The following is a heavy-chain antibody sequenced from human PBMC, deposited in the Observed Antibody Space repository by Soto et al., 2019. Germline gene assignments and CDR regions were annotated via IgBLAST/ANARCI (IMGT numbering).Heavy chain of an antibody. CDR2: ISSTTNYI. V-gene: IGHV3-21*01. CDR1: GFTFTRYS. J-gene: IGHJ4*02. Sequence: GGSLRLSCAASGFTFTRYSMNWVCQAPGKGLEWVSSISSTTNYIYYADSMKGRFTVSRDNAKNSVYLEMNSLGAEDTAVYYCARESEDLTSNFAYWGQGTLVTVSS. CDR3: ARESEDLTSNFAY.